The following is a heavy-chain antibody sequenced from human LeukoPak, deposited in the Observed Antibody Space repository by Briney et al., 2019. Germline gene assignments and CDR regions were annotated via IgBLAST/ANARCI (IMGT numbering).Heavy chain of an antibody. J-gene: IGHJ5*02. Sequence: GGSLRLSCADSGFTFNKYWMSWVRQAPGKGLEWMANINQDGSQKYYLDSVKGRFTISRDNAKNSLYLQMNSLRAEDTAVYYCARYQLPQGFDPWGQGTLVTVSS. D-gene: IGHD2-2*01. V-gene: IGHV3-7*01. CDR1: GFTFNKYW. CDR2: INQDGSQK. CDR3: ARYQLPQGFDP.